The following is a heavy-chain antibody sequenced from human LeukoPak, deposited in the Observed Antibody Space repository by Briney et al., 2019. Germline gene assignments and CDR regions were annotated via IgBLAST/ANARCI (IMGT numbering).Heavy chain of an antibody. CDR1: GYTFTGYY. J-gene: IGHJ3*02. CDR3: ASPYYYDSSGYYSGDFDAFDI. Sequence: GASVKVSCKASGYTFTGYYMHWVRQAPGQGLNWMGWINPNSGGTNYAQKFQGRVTMTRDTSISTAYVELSRLRSDDTAVYYCASPYYYDSSGYYSGDFDAFDIWGQGTMVTVSS. V-gene: IGHV1-2*02. CDR2: INPNSGGT. D-gene: IGHD3-22*01.